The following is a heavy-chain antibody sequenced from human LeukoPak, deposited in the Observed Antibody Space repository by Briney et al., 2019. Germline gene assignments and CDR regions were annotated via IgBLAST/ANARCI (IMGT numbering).Heavy chain of an antibody. J-gene: IGHJ4*02. V-gene: IGHV1-18*01. CDR3: ARVAAYYYDSSGYYYVGNLDS. CDR2: ISAYNGNT. D-gene: IGHD3-22*01. Sequence: VASVKVSCKASGYTFTSYGISWVRQAPGQGLEWMGWISAYNGNTNYAQKLQGRVTMTTDTSTSTAYMELRSLRSDDTAVYYCARVAAYYYDSSGYYYVGNLDSWGQGTLVTVSS. CDR1: GYTFTSYG.